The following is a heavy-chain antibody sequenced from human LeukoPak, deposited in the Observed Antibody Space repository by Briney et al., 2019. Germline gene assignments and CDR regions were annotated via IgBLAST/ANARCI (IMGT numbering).Heavy chain of an antibody. Sequence: GKSLRLSCAASGFTFSTYAMSWVRQAPGKGLEWVSAISGSGGSTYYADSVKGRFTISRDSSKNTLYLQMNSLRAEDTAVYYCAKASYGLIDYRGQGTLVTVSS. V-gene: IGHV3-23*01. CDR3: AKASYGLIDY. CDR2: ISGSGGST. D-gene: IGHD3-10*01. J-gene: IGHJ4*02. CDR1: GFTFSTYA.